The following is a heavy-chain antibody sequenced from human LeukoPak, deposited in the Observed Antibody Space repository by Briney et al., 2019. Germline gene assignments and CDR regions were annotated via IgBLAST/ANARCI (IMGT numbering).Heavy chain of an antibody. Sequence: GASVKVSCKASGYTFTGYYMHWVRQAPGQGLEWMGWINPNSGGTNYAQKFQGRVTITADESTSTAYMELSSLRSEDMAVYYCARAGWLQFFGFDYWGQGTLVTVSS. V-gene: IGHV1-2*02. CDR1: GYTFTGYY. J-gene: IGHJ4*02. CDR2: INPNSGGT. D-gene: IGHD5-24*01. CDR3: ARAGWLQFFGFDY.